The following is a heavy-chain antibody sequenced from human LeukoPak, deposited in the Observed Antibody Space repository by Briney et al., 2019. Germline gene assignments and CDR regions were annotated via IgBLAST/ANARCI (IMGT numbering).Heavy chain of an antibody. CDR2: ISYDGRKK. V-gene: IGHV3-30*03. CDR1: GFTFSSHM. CDR3: ARDRGADGYNTYGMDV. J-gene: IGHJ6*02. Sequence: PGRSLRLSCAASGFTFSSHMMHWVRQAPAKGLEWVAVISYDGRKKYYGDSVKGRFTISRDNSKNTLYLQMNSLRAEDTAVYYCARDRGADGYNTYGMDVWGQGTTVTVSS. D-gene: IGHD5-24*01.